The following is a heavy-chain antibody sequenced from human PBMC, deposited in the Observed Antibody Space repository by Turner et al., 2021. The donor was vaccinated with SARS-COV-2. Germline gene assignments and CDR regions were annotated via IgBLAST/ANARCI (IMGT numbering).Heavy chain of an antibody. J-gene: IGHJ6*02. V-gene: IGHV4-4*07. CDR3: ASPYITMVRGVNYYGMDV. D-gene: IGHD3-10*01. Sequence: QVQLQESGPGQVKPSEPLSLTCPVSGGSISRYYWSWIRPPAGKGLEWIGRIHTSGNTDYNPSLKSRVTMSLDTSKNQFSLKLNSVTAADTAVYYCASPYITMVRGVNYYGMDVWGQGTTVTVSS. CDR1: GGSISRYY. CDR2: IHTSGNT.